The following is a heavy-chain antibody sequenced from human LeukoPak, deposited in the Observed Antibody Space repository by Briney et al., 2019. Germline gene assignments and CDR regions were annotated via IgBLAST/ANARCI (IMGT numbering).Heavy chain of an antibody. J-gene: IGHJ6*03. CDR1: GYTFTGYY. V-gene: IGHV1-2*02. CDR2: INPSSGGT. D-gene: IGHD6-13*01. CDR3: AEASSSYSYYMDV. Sequence: GASVKVSCKASGYTFTGYYVHWVRQAPGQGLEWMGWINPSSGGTNYAQKFQGRVTMTRDTSISTAYMELSRLRSDDTAVYYCAEASSSYSYYMDVWGKGTTVTVSS.